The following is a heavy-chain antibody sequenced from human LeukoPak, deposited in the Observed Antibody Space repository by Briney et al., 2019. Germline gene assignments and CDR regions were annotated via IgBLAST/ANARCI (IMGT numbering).Heavy chain of an antibody. CDR1: GGSFSGYY. CDR3: ARHAPRYCSGGSCYSGYFQH. Sequence: SETLSLTCAVYGGSFSGYYWSWIRQTPGKGLEWIGEINHSGSTNYNPSLKSRVTISVDTSKNQFSLKLSSVTAADTAVYYCARHAPRYCSGGSCYSGYFQHWGQGTLVTVSS. V-gene: IGHV4-34*01. CDR2: INHSGST. J-gene: IGHJ1*01. D-gene: IGHD2-15*01.